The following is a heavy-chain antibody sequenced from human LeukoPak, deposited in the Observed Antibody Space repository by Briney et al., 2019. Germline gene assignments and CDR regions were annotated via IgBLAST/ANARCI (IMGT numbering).Heavy chain of an antibody. J-gene: IGHJ4*02. D-gene: IGHD5-18*01. V-gene: IGHV3-30*18. CDR3: AKSPLWIQLGDY. Sequence: GGSLRLSCAASGFTFSSYGMHWVRQAPGRGLEWVAVISYDGSNKYYADSVKGRFTISRDNSKNTLYLQMNSLRAEDTAVYYCAKSPLWIQLGDYWGQGTLVTVSS. CDR2: ISYDGSNK. CDR1: GFTFSSYG.